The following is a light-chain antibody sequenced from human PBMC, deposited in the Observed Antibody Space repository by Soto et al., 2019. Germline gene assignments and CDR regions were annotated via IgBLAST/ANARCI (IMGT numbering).Light chain of an antibody. V-gene: IGKV3-20*01. CDR1: QSVSSSY. CDR3: QQHGSSTVT. Sequence: EIVLTQSPGTLSLSPGERATLSCRARQSVSSSYLAWYQQKLGQAPRLLIYGASSRATGIPDRFSGSGSGTDFTLTISRLEPEDFAVYYCQQHGSSTVTFGQGTKVEIK. CDR2: GAS. J-gene: IGKJ1*01.